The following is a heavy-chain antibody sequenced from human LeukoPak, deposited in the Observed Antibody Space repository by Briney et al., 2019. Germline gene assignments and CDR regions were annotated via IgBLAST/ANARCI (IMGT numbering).Heavy chain of an antibody. CDR3: AKSLSGGTSNWFDT. CDR1: GFSFSSYA. J-gene: IGHJ5*02. Sequence: GGSLRLSCAASGFSFSSYAMNWIRQAPGKGLEWVSVICGSSSSTYYVDSVKGRFTISRGNSKNTLYLQMNSLRAEDTAVYYCAKSLSGGTSNWFDTWGQGTLVTVSS. V-gene: IGHV3-23*01. D-gene: IGHD3-16*02. CDR2: ICGSSSST.